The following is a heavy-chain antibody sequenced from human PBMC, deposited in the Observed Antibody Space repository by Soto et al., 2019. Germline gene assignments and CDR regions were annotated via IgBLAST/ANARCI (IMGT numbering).Heavy chain of an antibody. CDR3: ASMYSSGWVNY. CDR2: ISSSSSTI. D-gene: IGHD6-19*01. CDR1: GFTFSSYS. Sequence: EVQLVESGGGLVQPGGSLRLSCAASGFTFSSYSMNWVRQAPGKGLEWVSYISSSSSTIYYADSVKGRFTISRDNAKNPLYLQMNSLRAEDTAVYYCASMYSSGWVNYWGQGTLVTVSS. J-gene: IGHJ4*02. V-gene: IGHV3-48*01.